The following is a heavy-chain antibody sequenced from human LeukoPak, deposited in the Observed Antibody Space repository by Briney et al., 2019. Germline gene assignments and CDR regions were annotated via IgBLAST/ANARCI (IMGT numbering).Heavy chain of an antibody. D-gene: IGHD3-22*01. CDR3: ARDFYDSSGYHTRYWYFDL. CDR1: GYTFTGYY. Sequence: GASVKVSCKASGYTFTGYYMHWVRQAPGQGLEWMRWINPNSGGTNYAQKFQGRVTMTTDTSTSTAYMELRSLRSDDTAVYYCARDFYDSSGYHTRYWYFDLWGRGTLVTVSS. J-gene: IGHJ2*01. V-gene: IGHV1-2*02. CDR2: INPNSGGT.